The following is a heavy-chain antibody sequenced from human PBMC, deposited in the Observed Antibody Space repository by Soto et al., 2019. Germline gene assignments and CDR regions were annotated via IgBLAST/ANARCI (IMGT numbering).Heavy chain of an antibody. J-gene: IGHJ2*01. CDR1: GFTVSSNY. CDR2: IYGGGST. Sequence: GGSLRLSCAASGFTVSSNYMSWVRQAPGKGLEWVSVIYGGGSTYYADSVKGRFTISRDNSKNTLYLQMNSLRAEDTAVYYCARDRTTVVTDYWYFDLWGRGTLVTVSS. D-gene: IGHD4-17*01. V-gene: IGHV3-53*01. CDR3: ARDRTTVVTDYWYFDL.